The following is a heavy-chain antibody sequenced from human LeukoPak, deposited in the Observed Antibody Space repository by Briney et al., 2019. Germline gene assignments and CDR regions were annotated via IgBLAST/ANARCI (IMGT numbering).Heavy chain of an antibody. Sequence: SETLSLTCTVSGGSISSYCWSWIRQPAGKGLELIGRIYTSGSTNYNSSLKSRVTMSVDTSKNQFSLKLSSVTAADTAVYYCARAPTGTGGWNWFDPWGQGTLVTVSS. CDR2: IYTSGST. D-gene: IGHD1-1*01. CDR3: ARAPTGTGGWNWFDP. J-gene: IGHJ5*02. CDR1: GGSISSYC. V-gene: IGHV4-4*07.